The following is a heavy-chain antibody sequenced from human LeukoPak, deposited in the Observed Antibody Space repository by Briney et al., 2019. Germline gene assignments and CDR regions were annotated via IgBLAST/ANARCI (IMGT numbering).Heavy chain of an antibody. D-gene: IGHD6-13*01. CDR2: IYYSGST. V-gene: IGHV4-59*01. J-gene: IGHJ4*02. CDR3: ARGGLDAAAALQIFDY. Sequence: SETLSLTCTVSGGSISSYYWSWIRQPPGKGLEWIGYIYYSGSTNYNPSLKSRVTISVDTSKNQFSLKLSSVAAADTAVYYCARGGLDAAAALQIFDYWGQGTLVTVSS. CDR1: GGSISSYY.